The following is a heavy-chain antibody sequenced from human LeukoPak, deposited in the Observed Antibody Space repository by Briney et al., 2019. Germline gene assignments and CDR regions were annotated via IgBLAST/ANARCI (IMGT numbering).Heavy chain of an antibody. CDR3: AGSRQLVLDWFNP. J-gene: IGHJ5*02. V-gene: IGHV5-51*01. Sequence: GESLKISCKGSGYSFTSYWIGWVRQMPGKGLEWMGIIYPGDSDTRYSPSFQGQVTISADKSISTAYLQWSSLKASDTAMYYCAGSRQLVLDWFNPWGQGTLVTVSS. CDR1: GYSFTSYW. CDR2: IYPGDSDT. D-gene: IGHD6-13*01.